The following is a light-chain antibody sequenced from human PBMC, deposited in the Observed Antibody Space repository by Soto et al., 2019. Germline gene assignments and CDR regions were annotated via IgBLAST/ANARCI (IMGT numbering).Light chain of an antibody. CDR2: DVS. V-gene: IGLV2-14*03. J-gene: IGLJ3*02. CDR1: SRDIGTYYY. Sequence: QSVLTQPASVSGSPGQSITISCTGTSRDIGTYYYDSWYQHHPGKAPKVIIHDVSTRPSGVSDRFSGSKSDNTASLTISGLQPDDEADYYCSSYTISNTLVFGGGTKVTVL. CDR3: SSYTISNTLV.